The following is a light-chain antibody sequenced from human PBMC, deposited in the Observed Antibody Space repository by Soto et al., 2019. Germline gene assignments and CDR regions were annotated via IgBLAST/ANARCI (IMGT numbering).Light chain of an antibody. V-gene: IGKV3-11*01. CDR1: QNVDSY. Sequence: EIVLTQSPGTLSLSPGERATLSCRASQNVDSYLTWYQQKPGQAPRLLIYDVSKRATGIPVRFSGSGSGTDFTITISSLETADLALYYCLHRRNWPLPFGGGTKVQIK. J-gene: IGKJ4*01. CDR2: DVS. CDR3: LHRRNWPLP.